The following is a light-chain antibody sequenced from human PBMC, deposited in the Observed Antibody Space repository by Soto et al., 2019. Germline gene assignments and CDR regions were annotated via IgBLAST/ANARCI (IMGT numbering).Light chain of an antibody. V-gene: IGLV2-23*02. CDR1: SXDVGAYNY. CDR2: GVS. Sequence: QSVLTQPASVSGSPGQSVTISCTGTSXDVGAYNYVSWDQQHPGKAPKLLIYGVSNRPSGDSNRFSGSKSGNTASLTISGLQAEDEADYYCCSYAGGSPYVFGTGTKFTVL. J-gene: IGLJ1*01. CDR3: CSYAGGSPYV.